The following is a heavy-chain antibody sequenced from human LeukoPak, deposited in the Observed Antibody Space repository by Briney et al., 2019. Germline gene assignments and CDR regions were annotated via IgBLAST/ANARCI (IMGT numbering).Heavy chain of an antibody. Sequence: PGGSLRLSCAASGFTFSSYGMHWVRQAPGKGLEWVAVIWYDGSNKYYADSVKGRFTISRDNSKNTLYLQMNSLRAEDTAVYYCAREARVYYDSSRPGYFDYWGQGTLVTVSS. D-gene: IGHD3-22*01. CDR1: GFTFSSYG. CDR2: IWYDGSNK. V-gene: IGHV3-33*01. CDR3: AREARVYYDSSRPGYFDY. J-gene: IGHJ4*02.